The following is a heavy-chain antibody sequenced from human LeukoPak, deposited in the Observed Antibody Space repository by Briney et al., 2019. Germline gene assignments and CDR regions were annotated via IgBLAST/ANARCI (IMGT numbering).Heavy chain of an antibody. D-gene: IGHD3-9*01. CDR1: GFTFSSYG. J-gene: IGHJ5*02. V-gene: IGHV3-30*02. CDR2: IRYDGSNK. CDR3: AKWPPDILTGYQTFDP. Sequence: QPGGSLRLSCAASGFTFSSYGMHWVRQAPGKGLEWVAFIRYDGSNKYYADSVKGRFTISRDNSKNTLYPQMNSLRAEDTAVYYCAKWPPDILTGYQTFDPWGQGTLVTVSS.